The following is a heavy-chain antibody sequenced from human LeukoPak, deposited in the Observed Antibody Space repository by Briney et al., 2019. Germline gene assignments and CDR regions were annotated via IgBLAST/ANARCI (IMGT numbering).Heavy chain of an antibody. D-gene: IGHD6-19*01. CDR2: IHYSGST. CDR1: GGSISSSSYY. J-gene: IGHJ4*02. CDR3: AREGSGYSSGWYLSAHY. V-gene: IGHV4-39*07. Sequence: SETLSLTCTVSGGSISSSSYYWGWIRQPPGKGLEWIGSIHYSGSTYYNPSLKSRVTISVDTSKNQFSLKLSSVTAADTAVYYCAREGSGYSSGWYLSAHYWGQGTLVTVSS.